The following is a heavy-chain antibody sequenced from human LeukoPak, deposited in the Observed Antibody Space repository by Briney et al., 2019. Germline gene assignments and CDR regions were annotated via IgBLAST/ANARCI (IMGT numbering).Heavy chain of an antibody. Sequence: PGGSLRLSCAASGFTFSSYGMHWVRQAPGKGLEWVAVIWYDGSNKYYADSVKGRFTISRDNSKNTLYLQMNSLRAEDTAVYYCARDADEYCSSTTCRGGSFDIGGQGTMVTVSS. CDR3: ARDADEYCSSTTCRGGSFDI. CDR1: GFTFSSYG. D-gene: IGHD2-2*01. CDR2: IWYDGSNK. J-gene: IGHJ3*02. V-gene: IGHV3-33*01.